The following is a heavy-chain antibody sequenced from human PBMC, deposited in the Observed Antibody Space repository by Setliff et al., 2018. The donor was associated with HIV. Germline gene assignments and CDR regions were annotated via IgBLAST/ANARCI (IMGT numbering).Heavy chain of an antibody. D-gene: IGHD6-19*01. CDR2: VNSDGSRT. J-gene: IGHJ3*02. Sequence: GGSLRLSCAASGFSFSSYWMHWVRQVPGKGLVWVSAVNSDGSRTTYADSVKGRFTISRDNAKNMLYLQMNTVRAEDTAVYYCARPMEIGRHPVAGLRDAFDIWGQGTMVTVSS. CDR3: ARPMEIGRHPVAGLRDAFDI. CDR1: GFSFSSYW. V-gene: IGHV3-74*03.